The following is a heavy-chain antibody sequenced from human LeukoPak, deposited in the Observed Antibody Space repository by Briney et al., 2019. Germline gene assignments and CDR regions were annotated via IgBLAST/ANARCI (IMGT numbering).Heavy chain of an antibody. CDR1: GFTFSSYA. Sequence: GRSLRLSCAASGFTFSSYAMDWVCQAPGKGRGWVAVISYDGSNKYYADSVKGRFTHSRDNSNNTLYLQMTSLRPEDTAVYSCAREWFGELSPPVYWGPGTQVTVSP. D-gene: IGHD3-10*01. CDR2: ISYDGSNK. CDR3: AREWFGELSPPVY. V-gene: IGHV3-30-3*01. J-gene: IGHJ4*02.